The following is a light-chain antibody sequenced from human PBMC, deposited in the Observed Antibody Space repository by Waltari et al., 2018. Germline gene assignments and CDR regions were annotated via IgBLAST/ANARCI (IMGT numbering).Light chain of an antibody. CDR2: GAS. CDR1: RRVGRS. CDR3: QHYVALPAT. Sequence: EIVLTQSPDTLFLSPGEKPTISCRASRRVGRSLAWYQQKPGQAPGLLIFGASNRATGIPDRFSGSGSGTDFSLTISRLEPEDFAVYYCQHYVALPATFGQGTKVEIK. V-gene: IGKV3-20*01. J-gene: IGKJ1*01.